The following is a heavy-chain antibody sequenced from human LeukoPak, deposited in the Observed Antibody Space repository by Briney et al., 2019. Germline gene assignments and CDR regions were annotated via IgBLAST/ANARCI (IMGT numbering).Heavy chain of an antibody. CDR1: GVSISSYY. J-gene: IGHJ6*03. CDR3: ARELRLLEWFRYYYYYMDV. D-gene: IGHD3-3*01. Sequence: RASETLSLNCTVSGVSISSYYWSWIRQPAGKGLEWIGRISTSGSTNYNPSLKSRVTISVDTSKNQFSLKLSSVTAADTAVYYCARELRLLEWFRYYYYYMDVWGKGTTVTVSS. CDR2: ISTSGST. V-gene: IGHV4-4*07.